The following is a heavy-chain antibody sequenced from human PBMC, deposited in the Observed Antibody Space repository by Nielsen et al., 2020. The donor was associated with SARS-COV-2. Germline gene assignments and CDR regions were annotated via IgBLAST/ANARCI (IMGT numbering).Heavy chain of an antibody. Sequence: LKISCAASGFTFSSYDMHWVRQATGKGLEWVSAIGTAGDTYYPGSVKGRFTISRENAKNSLYLQMNSLRAGDTAVYYCARGGGTTLFDYWGQGTLVTVSS. V-gene: IGHV3-13*01. CDR1: GFTFSSYD. D-gene: IGHD1-26*01. CDR3: ARGGGTTLFDY. CDR2: IGTAGDT. J-gene: IGHJ4*02.